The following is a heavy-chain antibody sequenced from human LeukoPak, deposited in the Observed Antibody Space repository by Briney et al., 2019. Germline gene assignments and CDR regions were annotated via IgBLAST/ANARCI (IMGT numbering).Heavy chain of an antibody. V-gene: IGHV3-33*01. CDR3: AREAYYYDSSGYYLPDY. CDR1: GFTFSSHG. J-gene: IGHJ4*02. D-gene: IGHD3-22*01. Sequence: GGSLRLSCAASGFTFSSHGMHWVRQAPGKGLEWVAVIWYDGSNKYYADSVKGRFTISRDNSKNTLYLQMNSLRAEDTAVYYCAREAYYYDSSGYYLPDYWGQGTLVTVSS. CDR2: IWYDGSNK.